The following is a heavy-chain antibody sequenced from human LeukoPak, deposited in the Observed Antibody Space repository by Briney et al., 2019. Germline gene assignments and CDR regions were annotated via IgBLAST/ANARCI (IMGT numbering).Heavy chain of an antibody. J-gene: IGHJ4*02. CDR2: IYSGGST. CDR1: GFTVSSNY. CDR3: ARDSGDYLFDY. D-gene: IGHD4-17*01. V-gene: IGHV3-66*02. Sequence: GGSLRLSCAASGFTVSSNYMSWVRQAPGKGREWVSVIYSGGSTYYADSVKGRFTISRDNSKNTLYLQMNSLRAEDTAVYYCARDSGDYLFDYWGQGTLVTVSS.